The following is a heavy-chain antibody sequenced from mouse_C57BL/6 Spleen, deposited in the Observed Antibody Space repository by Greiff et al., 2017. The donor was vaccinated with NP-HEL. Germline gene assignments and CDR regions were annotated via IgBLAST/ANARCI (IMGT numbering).Heavy chain of an antibody. Sequence: QVQLQQPGAELVMPGASVKLSCKASGYTFTSYWMHWVKQRPGQGLEWIGEIDPSDSYTNYNQKFKGKSTLTVDKSASTAYMQLSRLTSEDSAVYYGAGGTNPYYYALDSWGQGTSVTVSS. CDR2: IDPSDSYT. D-gene: IGHD1-1*01. J-gene: IGHJ4*01. V-gene: IGHV1-69*01. CDR1: GYTFTSYW. CDR3: AGGTNPYYYALDS.